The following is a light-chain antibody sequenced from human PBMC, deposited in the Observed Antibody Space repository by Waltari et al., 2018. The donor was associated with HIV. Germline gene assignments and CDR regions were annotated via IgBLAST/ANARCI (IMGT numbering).Light chain of an antibody. CDR3: QQTHTGVT. Sequence: DVQMTQSPSSLSASVGDRVSITCRANQSLGSYLKWYQQKPGRPPILLIYAPSTLQNGVPSRFTGWGSGTDFTLAITGLQRDDFATYFCQQTHTGVTFGPGTTV. CDR1: QSLGSY. J-gene: IGKJ3*01. V-gene: IGKV1-39*01. CDR2: APS.